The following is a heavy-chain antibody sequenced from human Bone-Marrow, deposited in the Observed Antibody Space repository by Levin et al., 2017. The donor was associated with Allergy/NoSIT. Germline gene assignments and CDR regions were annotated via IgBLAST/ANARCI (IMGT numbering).Heavy chain of an antibody. J-gene: IGHJ4*02. Sequence: PGGSLRLSCAASGFTFSSYGMHWVRQAPGEGLEWVALIWYDGSIKYYADSVRGRFTISRDNSKNTLYLQMNSLRAEDTAVYYCARVPGSSGWYELDFWGQGTLVTVSS. CDR2: IWYDGSIK. V-gene: IGHV3-33*01. CDR1: GFTFSSYG. D-gene: IGHD6-19*01. CDR3: ARVPGSSGWYELDF.